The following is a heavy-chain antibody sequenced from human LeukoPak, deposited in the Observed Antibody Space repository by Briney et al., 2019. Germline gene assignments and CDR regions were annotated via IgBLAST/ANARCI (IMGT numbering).Heavy chain of an antibody. V-gene: IGHV4-34*01. J-gene: IGHJ5*02. CDR2: INHSGST. D-gene: IGHD1-26*01. CDR1: GGSFSAYF. CDR3: ARGLSGGWFDP. Sequence: SGTLSLTCAVYGGSFSAYFWSWIRQPPGKGLEWIGEINHSGSTNYNPSLKSRVTISVDTSKNQFSLKLSSVTAADTAVYYCARGLSGGWFDPWGQGTLVTVSS.